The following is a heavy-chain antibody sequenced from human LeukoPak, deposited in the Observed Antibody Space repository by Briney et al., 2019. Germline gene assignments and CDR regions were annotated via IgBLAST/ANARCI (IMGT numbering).Heavy chain of an antibody. CDR3: ARSNWNSPDY. D-gene: IGHD1-7*01. V-gene: IGHV3-64*01. CDR1: GFTFSSYA. CDR2: ISSNGGST. Sequence: PGGSLRLSCAASGFTFSSYAMHWVRQAPGKGLEYVSAISSNGGSTYYANSVKGRFTISRDNSKNTLYLQMGSLRAEDMAVYYCARSNWNSPDYWGQGTLVTVSS. J-gene: IGHJ4*02.